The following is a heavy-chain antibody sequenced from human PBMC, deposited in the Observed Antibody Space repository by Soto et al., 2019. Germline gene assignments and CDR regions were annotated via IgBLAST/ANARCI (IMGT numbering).Heavy chain of an antibody. CDR3: ARVKYCSSTSCYAGAFDY. Sequence: ASVKVSCKASGYTFTSYDINWVRQATGQGLEWMGWMNPNSGNTGYAQKFQGRVTMTRNTSISTAYMELSSLRSEDTAVYYRARVKYCSSTSCYAGAFDYWGQGTLVTVSS. J-gene: IGHJ4*02. CDR2: MNPNSGNT. D-gene: IGHD2-2*01. V-gene: IGHV1-8*01. CDR1: GYTFTSYD.